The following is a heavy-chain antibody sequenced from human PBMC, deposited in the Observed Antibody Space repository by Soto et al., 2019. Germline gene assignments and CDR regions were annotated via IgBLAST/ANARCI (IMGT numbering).Heavy chain of an antibody. Sequence: RGSMRLACAVSRFKVVSYWMGWVRQAPGKGLEWVASIKEDGSEIYYLHSVRGRFSISRDSAGNALHLTMNYLSAEDTGVYFCARDIGFDYVNWGQGTLVTVSS. CDR3: ARDIGFDYVN. V-gene: IGHV3-7*01. CDR1: RFKVVSYW. CDR2: IKEDGSEI. J-gene: IGHJ4*02. D-gene: IGHD3-16*01.